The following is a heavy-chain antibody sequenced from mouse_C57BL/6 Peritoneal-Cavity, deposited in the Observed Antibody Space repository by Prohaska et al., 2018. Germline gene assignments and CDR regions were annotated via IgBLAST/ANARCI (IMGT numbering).Heavy chain of an antibody. CDR1: GIDFSRYW. CDR3: ASPNWDGYFDV. CDR2: MNPDSSTI. Sequence: EVKLLQSGGGLVQPGGSLKLSCAASGIDFSRYWMSWVRRAPGKGLEWIGEMNPDSSTINYAPSLKDKFIIARDNAKNTLYLQMSKVRSEDTAFYYWASPNWDGYFDVWGTVTTVTVSS. D-gene: IGHD4-1*01. V-gene: IGHV4-1*01. J-gene: IGHJ1*03.